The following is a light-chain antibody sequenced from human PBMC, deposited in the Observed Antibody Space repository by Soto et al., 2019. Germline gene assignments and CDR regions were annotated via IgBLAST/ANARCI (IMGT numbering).Light chain of an antibody. CDR2: VAS. J-gene: IGKJ4*01. CDR3: QKDKNWPLCT. V-gene: IGKV3D-15*01. Sequence: AQAPGTLSLSPGERGTLSCRASQAVVCDYLAWGQQRPVQGPRVLTYVASTRAAGIPDRFSGSGSGTECNLTISTLRSENFGVYYCQKDKNWPLCTFGEGTK. CDR1: QAVVCDY.